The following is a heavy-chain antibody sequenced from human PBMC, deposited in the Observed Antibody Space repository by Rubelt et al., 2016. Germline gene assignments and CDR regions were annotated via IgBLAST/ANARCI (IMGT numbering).Heavy chain of an antibody. J-gene: IGHJ3*02. Sequence: GMGLEWVSYISSSGSTIYYADSVKGRFTISRDNAKNSLYLQMNSLRAEDTALYYCAKDNFSRGRPTKRGSAFDIWGQGTMVTVSS. D-gene: IGHD1-20*01. V-gene: IGHV3-11*01. CDR2: ISSSGSTI. CDR3: AKDNFSRGRPTKRGSAFDI.